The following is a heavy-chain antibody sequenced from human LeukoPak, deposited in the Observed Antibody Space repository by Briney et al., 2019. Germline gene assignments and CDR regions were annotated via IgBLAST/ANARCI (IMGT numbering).Heavy chain of an antibody. CDR1: GGSISSDY. D-gene: IGHD3-22*01. V-gene: IGHV4-59*01. CDR3: ARLSGYSSGHYYSDY. CDR2: IYYRGST. J-gene: IGHJ4*02. Sequence: SETLSLTCAVSGGSISSDYWSWIRQPPGKGLEWIGYIYYRGSTNYNPSLKSRVTISVDTSKNQFSLKLSSVTAADTAVYYCARLSGYSSGHYYSDYWGQGTLVTVSS.